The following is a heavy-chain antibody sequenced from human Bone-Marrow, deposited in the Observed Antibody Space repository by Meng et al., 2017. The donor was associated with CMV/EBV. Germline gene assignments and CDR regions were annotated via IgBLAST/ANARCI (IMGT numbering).Heavy chain of an antibody. D-gene: IGHD1-26*01. J-gene: IGHJ4*02. CDR1: GFTFSSYW. CDR2: IKQDGSEK. Sequence: GGSLRLSCAASGFTFSSYWMSWVRQAPGKRLEWVANIKQDGSEKYYVDSVKGRFTISRDNAKNSLYLQMNSLRAEDTAVYYCAREGPILMGAAFDYWGQGTLVTVSS. CDR3: AREGPILMGAAFDY. V-gene: IGHV3-7*01.